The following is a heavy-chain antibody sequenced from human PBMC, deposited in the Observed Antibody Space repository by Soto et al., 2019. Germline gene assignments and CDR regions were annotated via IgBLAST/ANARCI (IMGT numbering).Heavy chain of an antibody. Sequence: GSLRLSCAASGFTFGAYWMSWVRQAPGKGLEWVANIKQDGSEKYYVDSVKGRFTISRDNAKNSLYLQMNSLRAEDTAVYYCARRPASFDSWGQGTLVTVSS. J-gene: IGHJ4*02. CDR2: IKQDGSEK. V-gene: IGHV3-7*01. CDR3: ARRPASFDS. CDR1: GFTFGAYW.